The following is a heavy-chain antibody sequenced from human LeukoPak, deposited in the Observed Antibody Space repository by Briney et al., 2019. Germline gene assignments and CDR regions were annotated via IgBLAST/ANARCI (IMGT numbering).Heavy chain of an antibody. Sequence: MPSETLSLTCTVCGGPIRRYYWRWTRNPPGEAVVGLGYIYYSGSTNYNPSLKSRVTISVDTSKNQFSLKLSSVTAADTAVYYCARLLGYSSSWLDYWGQGTLVTVSS. CDR3: ARLLGYSSSWLDY. V-gene: IGHV4-59*13. D-gene: IGHD6-13*01. CDR1: GGPIRRYY. CDR2: IYYSGST. J-gene: IGHJ4*02.